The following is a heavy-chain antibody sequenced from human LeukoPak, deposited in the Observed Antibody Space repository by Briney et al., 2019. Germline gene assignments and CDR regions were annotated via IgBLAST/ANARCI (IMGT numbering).Heavy chain of an antibody. CDR3: ARDHRYAFDN. Sequence: GRSLRLSCAASGFTFSSHAMNWVRQAPGKGLEWISYIGISSGNTKYADSVKGRFTISRDKARNSLYLQMNSLRVEDTAVYYCARDHRYAFDNWGHGTLVTVSS. D-gene: IGHD5-12*01. V-gene: IGHV3-48*01. CDR1: GFTFSSHA. J-gene: IGHJ4*01. CDR2: IGISSGNT.